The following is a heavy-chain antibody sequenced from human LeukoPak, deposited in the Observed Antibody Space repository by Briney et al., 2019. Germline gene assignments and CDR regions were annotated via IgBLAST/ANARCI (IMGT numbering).Heavy chain of an antibody. J-gene: IGHJ4*02. CDR1: GFTFDDYT. Sequence: PGGSLRLSCAASGFTFDDYTMHWVRQAPGKGLEWVSGISWNSGSIGYADSVKDRFTISRDNAKNSLYLQMNSLRAEDTALYYCLAAAGTGDYWGQGTLVTVSS. CDR3: LAAAGTGDY. V-gene: IGHV3-9*01. D-gene: IGHD6-13*01. CDR2: ISWNSGSI.